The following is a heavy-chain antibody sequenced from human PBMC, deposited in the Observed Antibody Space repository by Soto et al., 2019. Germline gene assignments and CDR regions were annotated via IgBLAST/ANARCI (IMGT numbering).Heavy chain of an antibody. CDR2: IIPIFGTA. CDR1: GGTFSSYA. J-gene: IGHJ3*02. D-gene: IGHD1-26*01. Sequence: QVQLVQSGAEVKKPGSSVKVSCKASGGTFSSYASSWVRQAPGQGLEWMGGIIPIFGTANYAQKFQGRVTITADESTSTAYMELSSLRSEDTAVYYCARDQRPRAIIVGATAISDPNAFDIWGQGTMVTVSS. V-gene: IGHV1-69*01. CDR3: ARDQRPRAIIVGATAISDPNAFDI.